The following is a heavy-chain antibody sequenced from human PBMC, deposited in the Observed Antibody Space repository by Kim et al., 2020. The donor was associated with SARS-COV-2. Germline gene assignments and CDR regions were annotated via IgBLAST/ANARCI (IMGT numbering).Heavy chain of an antibody. V-gene: IGHV3-23*05. CDR2: GTNT. Sequence: GTNTFYADSVEGRFTISRDNSKNTLYLQMNSLRAEDTAVYYCAKSSGFFDFCGQGTLVTVSS. J-gene: IGHJ4*02. CDR3: AKSSGFFDF.